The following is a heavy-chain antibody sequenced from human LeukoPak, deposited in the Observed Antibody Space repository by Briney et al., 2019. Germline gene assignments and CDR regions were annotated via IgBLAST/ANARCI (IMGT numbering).Heavy chain of an antibody. J-gene: IGHJ4*02. CDR3: SIDYDYAWGNYRLGY. Sequence: NPRGSLRLSCAASGFTISNTWMSWVRQAPGKGLEWVGRIKGKTDGRTPDYAAPVKGRFTISRDDSKNTLYLQMNSLKTEDTAVYYCSIDYDYAWGNYRLGYWGQGTLVIVSS. V-gene: IGHV3-15*01. CDR1: GFTISNTW. D-gene: IGHD3-16*02. CDR2: IKGKTDGRTP.